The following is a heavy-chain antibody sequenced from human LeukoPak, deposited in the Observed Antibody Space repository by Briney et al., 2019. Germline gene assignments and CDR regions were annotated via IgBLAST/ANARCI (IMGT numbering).Heavy chain of an antibody. D-gene: IGHD6-13*01. CDR3: ARGDSSSWNPVSHDAFDI. CDR1: GFTFSSYA. V-gene: IGHV3-30-3*01. Sequence: GGSLRLSCAASGFTFSSYAMHWVRQAPGKGLEWVAVISYDGSNKYYADSVKGRFTISRDNSKNTLYLQMNSLRAEDTAVYYCARGDSSSWNPVSHDAFDIWGQGTMVTVSS. J-gene: IGHJ3*02. CDR2: ISYDGSNK.